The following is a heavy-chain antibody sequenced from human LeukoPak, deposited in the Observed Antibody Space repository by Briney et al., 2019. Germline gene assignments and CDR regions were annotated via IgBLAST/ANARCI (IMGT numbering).Heavy chain of an antibody. J-gene: IGHJ4*02. CDR2: IYHSGST. Sequence: ASETLSLTCTVFGYSISSGYYWGWIRQPPGKGLEWIGSIYHSGSTYYNPSLKSRVTISVDTSKNQFSLKLSSVTAADTAVYYCATGLWFGELYYFNYWGQGTLVTVSS. D-gene: IGHD3-10*01. CDR3: ATGLWFGELYYFNY. V-gene: IGHV4-38-2*02. CDR1: GYSISSGYY.